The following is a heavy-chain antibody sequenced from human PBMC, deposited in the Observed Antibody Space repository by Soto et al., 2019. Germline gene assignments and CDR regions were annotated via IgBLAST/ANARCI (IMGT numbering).Heavy chain of an antibody. CDR1: GGSISSSSYY. V-gene: IGHV4-39*01. CDR3: SGYVSKSQLWPQQGSAMDY. Sequence: QLQLQESGPGLVKPSETLSLTCTVSGGSISSSSYYWGWIRQPPGKGLEWIGSIYYSGSTYYNPSLKSRVTISVDTSKNQFSLKLSSVTAADTAVYYCSGYVSKSQLWPQQGSAMDYWGQGTLVTVSS. J-gene: IGHJ4*02. D-gene: IGHD5-18*01. CDR2: IYYSGST.